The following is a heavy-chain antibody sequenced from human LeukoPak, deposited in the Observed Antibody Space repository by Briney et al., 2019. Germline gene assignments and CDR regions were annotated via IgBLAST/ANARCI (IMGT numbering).Heavy chain of an antibody. D-gene: IGHD2-15*01. CDR2: ISTSSSYI. CDR3: ARGRDLLPYYYYCMHG. CDR1: GFTFSGYT. Sequence: GGSLRLSCAASGFTFSGYTMNWVRQAPGKGLEWVSSISTSSSYIYYADSVKGRFTISRDNAKNSLYLQMNSLRAEDTAVYYCARGRDLLPYYYYCMHGGGQGSTVTVSS. V-gene: IGHV3-21*01. J-gene: IGHJ6*01.